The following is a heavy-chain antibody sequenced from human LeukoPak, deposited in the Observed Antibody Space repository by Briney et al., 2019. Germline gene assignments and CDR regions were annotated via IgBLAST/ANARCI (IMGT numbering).Heavy chain of an antibody. J-gene: IGHJ4*02. CDR1: GYTFTSYG. CDR2: ISAYNGNT. D-gene: IGHD3-9*01. CDR3: ARSHYDILTGYYPY. V-gene: IGHV1-18*01. Sequence: PGASVKVSCKASGYTFTSYGISWVRQAPGQGLEWMGWISAYNGNTNYAQKLQGRVTMTTDTSTSTAYMELRSLRSDDTAVYYCARSHYDILTGYYPYWGQGALVTVSS.